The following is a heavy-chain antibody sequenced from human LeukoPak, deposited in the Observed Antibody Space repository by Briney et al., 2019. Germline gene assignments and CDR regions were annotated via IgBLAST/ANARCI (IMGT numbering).Heavy chain of an antibody. J-gene: IGHJ4*02. Sequence: GGSLRLSCAASGFTFSDYDMHWVRQATGKGLVWVSAIGTAGDTYYTGSVKGRFTISRENAKNSLYLQMNSLRAGDTAVYYCARVAKERVGGVYYFDYWGQGTLVTVSS. CDR2: IGTAGDT. D-gene: IGHD1-1*01. V-gene: IGHV3-13*01. CDR3: ARVAKERVGGVYYFDY. CDR1: GFTFSDYD.